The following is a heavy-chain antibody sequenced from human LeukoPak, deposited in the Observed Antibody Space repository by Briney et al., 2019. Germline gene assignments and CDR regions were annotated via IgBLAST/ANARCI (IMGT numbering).Heavy chain of an antibody. D-gene: IGHD2-2*01. Sequence: GGSLRLSCAASGFTFSDYAMNWVRQAPGKGLEWVSAISGSGGSTYYADSVKGRFTISRDNSKNTLYLQMNSLRAEDTAVYYCAKNPPRPYCSSTSCYPGDYYYYYYMDVWGKGTTVTVSS. V-gene: IGHV3-23*01. CDR1: GFTFSDYA. J-gene: IGHJ6*03. CDR2: ISGSGGST. CDR3: AKNPPRPYCSSTSCYPGDYYYYYYMDV.